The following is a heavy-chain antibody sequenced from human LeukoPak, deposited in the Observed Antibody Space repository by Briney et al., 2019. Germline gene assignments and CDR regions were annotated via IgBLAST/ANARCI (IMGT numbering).Heavy chain of an antibody. D-gene: IGHD4-11*01. J-gene: IGHJ6*03. CDR1: GYRFTGYY. Sequence: ASVNVSCKAFGYRFTGYYMHWVRQAPGQGLEWMGWINPNSGGTNYAQKFRGRVTMTRDTSITTVYLQLSRLKSDDTAVYCCVSGYSDYADYYNYYMGVWGKGTTVTVSS. CDR3: VSGYSDYADYYNYYMGV. CDR2: INPNSGGT. V-gene: IGHV1-2*02.